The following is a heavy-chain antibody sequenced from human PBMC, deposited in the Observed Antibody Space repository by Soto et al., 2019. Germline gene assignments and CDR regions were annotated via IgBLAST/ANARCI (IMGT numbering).Heavy chain of an antibody. Sequence: GGSLRLSCAASGFTFSSYWMHWVRQAPGKGLVWVSRINSDGSSTSYADSVKGRFTISRDNAKNTLYLQMNSLRAEDTAVYYCARPSKGYSGYDTPGYWGQGTLVTVLL. CDR3: ARPSKGYSGYDTPGY. CDR1: GFTFSSYW. V-gene: IGHV3-74*01. D-gene: IGHD5-12*01. J-gene: IGHJ4*02. CDR2: INSDGSST.